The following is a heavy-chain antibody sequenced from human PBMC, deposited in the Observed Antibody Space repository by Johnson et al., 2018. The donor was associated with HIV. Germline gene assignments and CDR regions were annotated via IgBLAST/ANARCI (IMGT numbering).Heavy chain of an antibody. CDR1: GFNFSSYS. D-gene: IGHD3-22*01. V-gene: IGHV3-64*01. J-gene: IGHJ3*02. Sequence: MQLVESGGGLVQPGGSLRPSCAASGFNFSSYSMTWVRQAPGKGLEWGSSISVSGGSTYYANSVKGRFTIPRDNSKNTPYLEMGSLRAEDMAVYYWARRFDDSSGAGFDIWGQGTMVTVSS. CDR3: ARRFDDSSGAGFDI. CDR2: ISVSGGST.